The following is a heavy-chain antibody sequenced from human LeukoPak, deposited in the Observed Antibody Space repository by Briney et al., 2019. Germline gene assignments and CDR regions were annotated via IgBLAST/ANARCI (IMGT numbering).Heavy chain of an antibody. CDR1: GGTFSSYA. J-gene: IGHJ4*02. D-gene: IGHD1-26*01. CDR3: ERNRVGATMTTADY. Sequence: GASVKVSCKASGGTFSSYAISWVRQAPGQGLEWMGRIIPIFGTANYAQKFQGRVTITTDESTSTAYMELSSLRSEDTAVYYCERNRVGATMTTADYWGQGTLVTVSS. CDR2: IIPIFGTA. V-gene: IGHV1-69*05.